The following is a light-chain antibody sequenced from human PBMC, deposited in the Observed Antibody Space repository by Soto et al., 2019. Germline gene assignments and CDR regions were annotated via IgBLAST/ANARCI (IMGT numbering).Light chain of an antibody. V-gene: IGLV1-40*01. CDR1: SSNIGAGYD. J-gene: IGLJ2*01. Sequence: QLVLTQPPSVSGAPGQRVTISCTGSSSNIGAGYDVHWYQQLPGTAPKLLIYGNSNRPSGVPDRFSGSKSGTSASLAITGLQAEDEADYYCQSYDSSPSVVFGGGTQLTVL. CDR2: GNS. CDR3: QSYDSSPSVV.